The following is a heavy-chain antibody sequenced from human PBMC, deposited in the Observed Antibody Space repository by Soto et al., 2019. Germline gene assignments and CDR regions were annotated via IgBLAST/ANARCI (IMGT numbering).Heavy chain of an antibody. J-gene: IGHJ4*02. CDR1: GGSISSSSHY. CDR3: ARLLSVSGADH. CDR2: IHYTGSP. D-gene: IGHD7-27*01. Sequence: QLQLQESGPGLVKPSETLSLTCTVSGGSISSSSHYWGWIRQPPGKGLEWIGNIHYTGSPYYKSSLKSRVTLSVDTSKNQFSLKLSSVTAADTAVYYCARLLSVSGADHWGQGTLVTVSS. V-gene: IGHV4-39*01.